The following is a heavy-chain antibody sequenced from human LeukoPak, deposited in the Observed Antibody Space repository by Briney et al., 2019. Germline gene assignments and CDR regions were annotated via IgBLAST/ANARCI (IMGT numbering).Heavy chain of an antibody. D-gene: IGHD3-22*01. V-gene: IGHV4-34*01. CDR2: INHSGST. J-gene: IGHJ4*02. Sequence: SETLSLTCAVYGGSFSGYYWSWIRQPPGKGLEWIGEINHSGSTNYNPSLKSRVTISVDTSKNQFSLKLSSVTAADTAVYYCARNSHGNGYYLDQWGQGTLVTVSS. CDR3: ARNSHGNGYYLDQ. CDR1: GGSFSGYY.